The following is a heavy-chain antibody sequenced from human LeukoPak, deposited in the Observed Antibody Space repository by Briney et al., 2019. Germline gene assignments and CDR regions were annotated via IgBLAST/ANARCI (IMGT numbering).Heavy chain of an antibody. D-gene: IGHD3-9*01. V-gene: IGHV1-69*05. Sequence: GSSVTVSFKASGGTFSSYAISWVRQAPGQGLEWMGGIIPIFGTANYAQKFQGRVTITTDESTSTAYMELSSLRSEDTAVYYCASGLRYFDWLNYFDYWGQGTLVTVSS. CDR2: IIPIFGTA. J-gene: IGHJ4*02. CDR1: GGTFSSYA. CDR3: ASGLRYFDWLNYFDY.